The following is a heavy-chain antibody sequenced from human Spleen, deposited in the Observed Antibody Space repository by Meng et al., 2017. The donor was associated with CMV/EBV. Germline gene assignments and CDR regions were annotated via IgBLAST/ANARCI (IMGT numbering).Heavy chain of an antibody. CDR1: EYTFTGYY. CDR2: IDPNGGGT. Sequence: ASVKVSCKASEYTFTGYYIHWVRQAPGQGLEWMGWIDPNGGGTNYAQKFQGRVTLNRDTSISTAYMELSRLRFDDTAVYYCARMRGPKDGMDVWGQGTTVTVSS. J-gene: IGHJ6*02. V-gene: IGHV1-2*02. CDR3: ARMRGPKDGMDV. D-gene: IGHD3-10*01.